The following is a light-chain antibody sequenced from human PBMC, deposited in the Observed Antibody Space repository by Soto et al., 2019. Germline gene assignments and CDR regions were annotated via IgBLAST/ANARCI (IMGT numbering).Light chain of an antibody. CDR2: GAS. CDR1: QSVSSSY. Sequence: EIVMTQSPATLSVSPGERATLSCRASQSVSSSYLAWYQQKPGQAPRLLIYGASSRATGIPDRFSGSGSGTDFTLTISRLEPEDFAVYYCHQYAGTPLTFGGGTKVEIK. CDR3: HQYAGTPLT. V-gene: IGKV3-20*01. J-gene: IGKJ4*01.